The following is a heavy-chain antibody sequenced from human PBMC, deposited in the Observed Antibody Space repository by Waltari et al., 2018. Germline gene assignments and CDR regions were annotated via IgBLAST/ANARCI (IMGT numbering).Heavy chain of an antibody. J-gene: IGHJ4*02. CDR2: IIPVLGTP. CDR3: ARDVPLRD. V-gene: IGHV1-69*16. CDR1: GDYFSDYT. Sequence: QVQLVQSGAEVKKPGSSVKDSCKAFGDYFSDYTITWIRQAPGQGLEWVGGIIPVLGTPDYAQKFKGRVTIVADEPTTTVYMELTSLTSDDTAVYFCARDVPLRDWGQGTLVTVSS.